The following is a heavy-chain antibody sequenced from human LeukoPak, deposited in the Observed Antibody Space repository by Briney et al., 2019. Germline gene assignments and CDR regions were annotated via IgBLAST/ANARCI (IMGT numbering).Heavy chain of an antibody. V-gene: IGHV1-8*01. CDR1: GYTFTSYD. CDR2: MNPNSGNT. Sequence: ASVKVSCKASGYTFTSYDINWVRQATGQGLEWMGWMNPNSGNTGYAQKFQGRVTMTRNTSISTAYMELSSLRSEDTAVYYCARSRYFDWLPAYNWFDPWGQGTLVTVSS. D-gene: IGHD3-9*01. CDR3: ARSRYFDWLPAYNWFDP. J-gene: IGHJ5*02.